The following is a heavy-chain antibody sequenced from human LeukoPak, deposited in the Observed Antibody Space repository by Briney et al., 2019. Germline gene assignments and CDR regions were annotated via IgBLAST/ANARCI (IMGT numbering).Heavy chain of an antibody. D-gene: IGHD2-15*01. V-gene: IGHV1-46*01. Sequence: ASVKVSCKASGYTFTSYYMHWVRQAPGQGLEWMGIINPSGGSTSYAQKFQGRVTMTRDMSTSTVYMELSSLRSEDTAVYYCATLGYCSGGSCYSAGGNWFDPWGQGTLVTVSS. CDR1: GYTFTSYY. CDR2: INPSGGST. CDR3: ATLGYCSGGSCYSAGGNWFDP. J-gene: IGHJ5*02.